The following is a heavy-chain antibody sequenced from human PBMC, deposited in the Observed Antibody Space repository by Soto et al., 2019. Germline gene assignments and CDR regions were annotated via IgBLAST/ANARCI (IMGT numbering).Heavy chain of an antibody. D-gene: IGHD3-3*01. Sequence: TGGSLRLSCAASGFTLTRYSMNWVRQAPGKVLEWVSSISSTTNYIYYGDSMKGPFTISRDNAKNSLYLEMTSLIYEDTSVDYCARCPENYDFWSGYYPQAEYFQHWGQGTLVTVSS. CDR1: GFTLTRYS. J-gene: IGHJ1*01. V-gene: IGHV3-21*06. CDR3: ARCPENYDFWSGYYPQAEYFQH. CDR2: ISSTTNYI.